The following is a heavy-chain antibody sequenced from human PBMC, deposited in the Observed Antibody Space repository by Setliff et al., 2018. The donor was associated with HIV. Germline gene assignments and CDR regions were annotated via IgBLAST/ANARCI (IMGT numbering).Heavy chain of an antibody. CDR2: ISYSGST. Sequence: SETLSLTCTVSGGSISSSTYYWGWIRQPPGKGLEWIGTISYSGSTYYNPSLKSRVIISVDTSKNQFSLKLSSVTAADTAVYYCASPRGYCSGGTCHFWYVDLWGRGTLVTV. CDR1: GGSISSSTYY. J-gene: IGHJ2*01. CDR3: ASPRGYCSGGTCHFWYVDL. V-gene: IGHV4-39*01. D-gene: IGHD2-15*01.